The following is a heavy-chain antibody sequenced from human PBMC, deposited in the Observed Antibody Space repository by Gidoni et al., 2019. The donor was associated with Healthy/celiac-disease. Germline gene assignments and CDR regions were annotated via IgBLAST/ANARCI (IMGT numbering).Heavy chain of an antibody. V-gene: IGHV4-39*01. CDR3: ARRFVVITYFDY. CDR2: IYYSGST. CDR1: GGSISSSSYY. J-gene: IGHJ4*02. D-gene: IGHD3-22*01. Sequence: QLQLQESGPGLVKPSETLSLTCTVSGGSISSSSYYWGWIRQPPGKGLEWIGSIYYSGSTYYNPSLKSRVTISVDTSKNQFSLKLSSVTAADTAVYYCARRFVVITYFDYWGQGTLVTVSS.